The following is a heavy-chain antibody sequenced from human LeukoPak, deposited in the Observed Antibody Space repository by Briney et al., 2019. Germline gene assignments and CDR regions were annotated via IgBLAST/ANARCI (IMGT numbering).Heavy chain of an antibody. CDR3: AREAPRVSSSGWSLDY. J-gene: IGHJ4*02. CDR2: IYFSGST. D-gene: IGHD6-19*01. V-gene: IGHV4-59*02. Sequence: SETLSLTCTVSGDSVSRYYWTWIRQPPGKGLEWIGYIYFSGSTNYNPSLKSRVTTSIDTSKNQFSLNLSSVTAADTAVYYCAREAPRVSSSGWSLDYWGQGTLVSVSS. CDR1: GDSVSRYY.